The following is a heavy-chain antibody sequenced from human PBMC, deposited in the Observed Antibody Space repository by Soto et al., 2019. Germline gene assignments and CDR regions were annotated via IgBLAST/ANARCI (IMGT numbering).Heavy chain of an antibody. CDR2: IYHSGST. CDR1: GGSISSSNW. V-gene: IGHV4-4*02. J-gene: IGHJ4*02. D-gene: IGHD3-22*01. CDR3: ARSRDDSSGYPFDY. Sequence: QVQLQESGPGLVKPSGTLSLTCAVSGGSISSSNWWSWVRQPPGKGLEWIGEIYHSGSTNYNPSLKSRVTLSVDKAKNQFPLKLSSVTAADTAVYYCARSRDDSSGYPFDYWGQGTLVTVSS.